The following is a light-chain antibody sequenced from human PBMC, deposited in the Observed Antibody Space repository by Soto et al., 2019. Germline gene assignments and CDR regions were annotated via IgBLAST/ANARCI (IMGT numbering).Light chain of an antibody. J-gene: IGKJ1*01. V-gene: IGKV3-20*01. Sequence: EVVLTQSPVTLSLSPGERATLSCRASQSFRGLLAWYQQKPGQAPRLLIYGASGRATGIPDRFSGSGSGTDFSLTISRLEPEDFAVYFCQHYDRTFGQGTKVDIK. CDR3: QHYDRT. CDR2: GAS. CDR1: QSFRGL.